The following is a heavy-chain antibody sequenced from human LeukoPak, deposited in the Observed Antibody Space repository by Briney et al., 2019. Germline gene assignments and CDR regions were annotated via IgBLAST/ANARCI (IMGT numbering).Heavy chain of an antibody. Sequence: ASVKVSCKASGYTFSGYYMHWVRQAPGQGLEWMGWINPNSGGTNYAQKFQGRVTMTRDTSISTAYMELSRLRSDDTAVYYCARVSLIAVAGAFDYWGQGTLVTVSS. J-gene: IGHJ4*02. CDR1: GYTFSGYY. CDR2: INPNSGGT. CDR3: ARVSLIAVAGAFDY. D-gene: IGHD6-19*01. V-gene: IGHV1-2*02.